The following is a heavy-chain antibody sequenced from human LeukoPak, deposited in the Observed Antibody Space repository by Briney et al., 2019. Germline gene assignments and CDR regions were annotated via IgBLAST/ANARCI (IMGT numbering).Heavy chain of an antibody. CDR2: ISGSGGST. Sequence: GGPLRLSCAASGFTFSSYAMSWVRQAPGKGLEWVSAISGSGGSTYYADSVKGRFTISRDNSKNTLYLQMNSLRAEDTAVYYCASIPLDIVVVPAARYNWFDPWGQGTLVTVSS. CDR3: ASIPLDIVVVPAARYNWFDP. D-gene: IGHD2-2*03. CDR1: GFTFSSYA. V-gene: IGHV3-23*01. J-gene: IGHJ5*02.